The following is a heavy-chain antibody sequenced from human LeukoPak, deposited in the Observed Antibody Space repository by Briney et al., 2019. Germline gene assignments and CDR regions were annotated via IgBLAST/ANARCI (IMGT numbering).Heavy chain of an antibody. CDR1: RGSSSSGRYY. Sequence: PSETLSLTCLVTRGSSSSGRYYGSWIRQPPGKGLEWLGYIYYSGSTNYNPSLKSRVTISVDTSKNQFSLKLSSVTAADTAVYYCARDLSGSGYIDYWGQGTLVTVSS. CDR3: ARDLSGSGYIDY. D-gene: IGHD3-3*01. CDR2: IYYSGST. V-gene: IGHV4-61*01. J-gene: IGHJ4*02.